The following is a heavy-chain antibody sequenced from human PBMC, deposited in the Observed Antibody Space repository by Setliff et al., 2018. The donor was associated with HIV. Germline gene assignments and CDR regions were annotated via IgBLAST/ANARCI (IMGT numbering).Heavy chain of an antibody. V-gene: IGHV4-34*01. J-gene: IGHJ5*02. CDR2: INHSGNT. D-gene: IGHD3-22*01. CDR1: GGSISSYY. CDR3: ARGGKVISDNWFDP. Sequence: SETLSLTCTVSGGSISSYYWNWIRQPPGKGLEWIGEINHSGNTNYNPSLKSRVTISVDTSKKQFSLKLTSVTAADTAVYYCARGGKVISDNWFDPWGQGTLVTVSS.